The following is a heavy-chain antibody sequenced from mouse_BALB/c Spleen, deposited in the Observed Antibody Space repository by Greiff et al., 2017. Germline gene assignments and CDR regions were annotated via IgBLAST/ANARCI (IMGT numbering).Heavy chain of an antibody. CDR2: ISYSGST. CDR1: GYSITSYYA. CDR3: ARSLYYGGSYVYFDY. D-gene: IGHD1-1*01. Sequence: EVHLVESGPGLVKPSQSLSLTCTVTGYSITSYYAWNWIRQFPGNILEWMGYISYSGSTSYNPSLKSRISITRDTSKNQFFLQLNSVTTEDTATYYCARSLYYGGSYVYFDYWGQGTTLTVSS. V-gene: IGHV3-2*02. J-gene: IGHJ2*01.